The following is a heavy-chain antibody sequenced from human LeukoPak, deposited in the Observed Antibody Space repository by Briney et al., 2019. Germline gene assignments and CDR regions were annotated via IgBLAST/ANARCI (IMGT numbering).Heavy chain of an antibody. V-gene: IGHV3-23*01. D-gene: IGHD6-6*01. Sequence: GGSLRLSCAASGLSFGAHAMHWVRQAPGMGLEWVSGVGGGGQRTHYADSVKGRFTISRDNSKNTLYLQMNSLRAEDTAVYYCAKWKYSNSGIDDYWGQGTLVTVSS. CDR1: GLSFGAHA. J-gene: IGHJ4*02. CDR3: AKWKYSNSGIDDY. CDR2: VGGGGQRT.